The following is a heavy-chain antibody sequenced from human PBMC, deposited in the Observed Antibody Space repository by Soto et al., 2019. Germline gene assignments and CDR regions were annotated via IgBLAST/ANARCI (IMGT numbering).Heavy chain of an antibody. CDR3: ARASSSSAGFDY. D-gene: IGHD6-6*01. J-gene: IGHJ4*02. CDR2: IIPIFGTA. V-gene: IGHV1-69*06. CDR1: GGTFSSYA. Sequence: ASVKVSCKASGGTFSSYAISWVRQAPGQGLEWMGGIIPIFGTANYAQKFQGRVTITADKSTSTTYMELSSLRSEDTAVYYCARASSSSAGFDYWGQGTLVTVSS.